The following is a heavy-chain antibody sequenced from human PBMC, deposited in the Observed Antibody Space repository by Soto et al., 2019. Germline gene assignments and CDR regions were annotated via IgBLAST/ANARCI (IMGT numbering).Heavy chain of an antibody. Sequence: QVQLVQSGAEVKKPGASVKVSCKASGYTFTIYYKHWVRQAPGQGLEWMGIIDPSGGGTSYAQKFQGRLTMTRDTSTSTVYMELSSLRSEDTAVYYCARDRVDCSGGNCWRSVEDTWGQGTLVTVSS. CDR2: IDPSGGGT. V-gene: IGHV1-46*01. CDR1: GYTFTIYY. CDR3: ARDRVDCSGGNCWRSVEDT. D-gene: IGHD2-15*01. J-gene: IGHJ5*02.